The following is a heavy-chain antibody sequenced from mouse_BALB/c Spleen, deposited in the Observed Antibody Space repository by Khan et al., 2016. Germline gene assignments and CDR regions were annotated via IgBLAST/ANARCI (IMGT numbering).Heavy chain of an antibody. Sequence: VQLQQSGAELVKPGASVKLSCTTTGFNIKDTYMYWVKQRPEQGLEWIGRIDPANGNTKYDPKFQGKATITADTSSNTAYLQFSSLISADTAVYYCARGYEAWFAYWGQGTLVTVSA. D-gene: IGHD2-10*02. CDR3: ARGYEAWFAY. CDR1: GFNIKDTY. V-gene: IGHV14-3*02. CDR2: IDPANGNT. J-gene: IGHJ3*01.